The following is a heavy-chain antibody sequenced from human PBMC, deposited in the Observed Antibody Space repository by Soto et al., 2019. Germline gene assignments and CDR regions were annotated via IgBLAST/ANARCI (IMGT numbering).Heavy chain of an antibody. CDR3: ARTLPPIDY. D-gene: IGHD1-26*01. V-gene: IGHV1-18*01. J-gene: IGHJ4*02. CDR1: GYTFSSYG. Sequence: QVQLVQSGAEVKKPGASVKVSCKASGYTFSSYGISWVRQAPGQGLEWMGWISAYNGNTNYAQKLQGRVTMTTDTATRDASMELRSVRSDDTAVYCCARTLPPIDYWGQGTLVTVSS. CDR2: ISAYNGNT.